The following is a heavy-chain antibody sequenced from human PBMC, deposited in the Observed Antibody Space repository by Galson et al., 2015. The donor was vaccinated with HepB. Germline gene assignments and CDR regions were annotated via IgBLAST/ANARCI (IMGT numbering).Heavy chain of an antibody. CDR2: ISSSSSYI. V-gene: IGHV3-21*01. J-gene: IGHJ4*02. Sequence: SLRLSCAASGFSFSSYSMSWVRQAPGKGLEWVSSISSSSSYIYYTDSVKGRFTISSDNAKNSLYLQMNSLRAEDTAVYYCARVAEMATVAYFDYWGQGTLVTVSS. CDR3: ARVAEMATVAYFDY. D-gene: IGHD5-24*01. CDR1: GFSFSSYS.